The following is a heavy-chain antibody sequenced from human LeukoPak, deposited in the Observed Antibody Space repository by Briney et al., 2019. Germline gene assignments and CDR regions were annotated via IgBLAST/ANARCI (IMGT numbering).Heavy chain of an antibody. V-gene: IGHV4-34*01. J-gene: IGHJ5*02. CDR3: AGSIVVVTARSNWFDP. D-gene: IGHD2-21*02. CDR2: INHSGST. Sequence: SETLSLTCAVYGGSFSGYYWSWIRQPPGKGLEWIGEINHSGSTSYNPSLKSRVTISVDTSKNQFSLKLSSVSAADTGVYYCAGSIVVVTARSNWFDPWGQGTLVTVSS. CDR1: GGSFSGYY.